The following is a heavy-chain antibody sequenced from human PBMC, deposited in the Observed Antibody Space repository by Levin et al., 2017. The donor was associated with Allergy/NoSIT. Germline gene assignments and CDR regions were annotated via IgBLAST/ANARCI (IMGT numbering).Heavy chain of an antibody. D-gene: IGHD3-3*01. CDR2: IKTKTDVRTT. J-gene: IGHJ4*02. CDR3: PTVIRYNFRSGLSPLDY. Sequence: GESLKISCAASGFSFNNAWMSWVRQAPGKGLEWVGRIKTKTDVRTTDYAAPVKGRFTVSRDESKNTLYLQMNSLTTEYTAVYYCPTVIRYNFRSGLSPLDYWGQGTLVTVSS. CDR1: GFSFNNAW. V-gene: IGHV3-15*01.